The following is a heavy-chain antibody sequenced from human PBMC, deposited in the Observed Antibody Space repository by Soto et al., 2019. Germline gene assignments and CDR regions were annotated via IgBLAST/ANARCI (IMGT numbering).Heavy chain of an antibody. CDR1: GYSIGNTYY. J-gene: IGHJ6*02. Sequence: LSLTCAVSGYSIGNTYYWGWIRQPPGKGLEWIGNIYHSGTTYYNPSLESRVTISVDTSNNQFSLKLSSVTAADTAVYYCARAFYGDYAPHYYGMDVWGQGTTVTASS. CDR2: IYHSGTT. V-gene: IGHV4-38-2*01. CDR3: ARAFYGDYAPHYYGMDV. D-gene: IGHD4-17*01.